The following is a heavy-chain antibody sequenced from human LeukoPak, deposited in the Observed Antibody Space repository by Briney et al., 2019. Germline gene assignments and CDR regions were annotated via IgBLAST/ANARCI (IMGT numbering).Heavy chain of an antibody. Sequence: GGSLRISCAASGFTFSSYSMHWVRQAPGKGLEYVSAITSNGRKTYYANSVKGRFTISRDNSKNTLYLQMGSLRPEDMAVYYCARWGGNYPFDYWGQGTLVTVSS. V-gene: IGHV3-64*01. CDR1: GFTFSSYS. CDR2: ITSNGRKT. J-gene: IGHJ4*02. CDR3: ARWGGNYPFDY. D-gene: IGHD1-26*01.